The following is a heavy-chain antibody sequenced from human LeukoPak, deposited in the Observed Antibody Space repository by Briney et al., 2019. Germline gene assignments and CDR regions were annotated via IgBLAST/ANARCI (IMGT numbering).Heavy chain of an antibody. CDR2: IYTSGST. CDR1: GDSISSYH. J-gene: IGHJ5*02. V-gene: IGHV4-4*07. Sequence: PSETLSLXCTVSGDSISSYHWSWSRQPAGKGLEWIGRIYTSGSTNYNPSLKSRVAMSVDTSKNQFSLKLNSVTAADTALYYCARGRGPFDPWGQGTLVTVSS. CDR3: ARGRGPFDP.